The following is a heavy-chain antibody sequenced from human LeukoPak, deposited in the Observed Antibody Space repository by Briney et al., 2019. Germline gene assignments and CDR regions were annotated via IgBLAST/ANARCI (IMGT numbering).Heavy chain of an antibody. D-gene: IGHD3-10*01. CDR1: GFTFSSYW. Sequence: GGSLRLSCAASGFTFSSYWMSWVRQAPGKGLEWVANINQDGSEKYYVDSVKGRFTSSRDNAKNSLYLQMNSLRAEDTAVCYCARVGGSGGYYLWGRGPVVSVFS. V-gene: IGHV3-7*01. CDR3: ARVGGSGGYYL. J-gene: IGHJ5*02. CDR2: INQDGSEK.